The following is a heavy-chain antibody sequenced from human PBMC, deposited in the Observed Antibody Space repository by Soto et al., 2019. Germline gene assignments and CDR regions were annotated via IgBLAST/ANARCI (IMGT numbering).Heavy chain of an antibody. J-gene: IGHJ3*02. CDR3: ARSHYYDSSGSDDAFDI. V-gene: IGHV5-51*01. CDR1: GYSFTRYW. Sequence: VESLSTSCKGSGYSFTRYWIVWVLQMPGKGLEWMGIIYPGDSDTRYSPSFQGQVTISADKSISTAYLQWSSLKASDTAMYYCARSHYYDSSGSDDAFDIWGQGTMVTVSS. D-gene: IGHD3-22*01. CDR2: IYPGDSDT.